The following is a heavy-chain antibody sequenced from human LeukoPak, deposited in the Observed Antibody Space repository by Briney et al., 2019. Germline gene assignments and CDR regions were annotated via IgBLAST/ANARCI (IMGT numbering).Heavy chain of an antibody. CDR1: GFTFSSYA. V-gene: IGHV3-23*01. Sequence: GGSLRLSCAASGFTFSSYAMSWVRQAPGKGLEWVSAISGSGGSACYADSVKGRFTISRDNSKNTLYLQMNSLRAEDTAVYYCAKDHGSSWRYFDYWGQGTLVTVSS. J-gene: IGHJ4*02. D-gene: IGHD6-13*01. CDR3: AKDHGSSWRYFDY. CDR2: ISGSGGSA.